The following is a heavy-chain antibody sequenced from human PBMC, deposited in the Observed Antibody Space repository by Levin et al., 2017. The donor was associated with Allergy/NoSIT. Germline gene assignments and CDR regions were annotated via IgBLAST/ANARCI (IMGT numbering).Heavy chain of an antibody. Sequence: AGGSLRLSCAASGFTFSDYYMSWIRQAPGKGLEWVSYISSSSSYTNYADSVKGRFTISRDNAKNSLYLQMNSLRAEDTAVYYCARTYGSGSLRYYFDYWGQGTLVTVSS. V-gene: IGHV3-11*03. CDR1: GFTFSDYY. D-gene: IGHD3-10*01. J-gene: IGHJ4*02. CDR2: ISSSSSYT. CDR3: ARTYGSGSLRYYFDY.